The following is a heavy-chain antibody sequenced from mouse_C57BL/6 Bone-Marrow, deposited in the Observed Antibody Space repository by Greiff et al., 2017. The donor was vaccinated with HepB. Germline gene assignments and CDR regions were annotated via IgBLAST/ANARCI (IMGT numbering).Heavy chain of an antibody. J-gene: IGHJ2*01. D-gene: IGHD1-1*01. CDR2: IRSKSNNYAT. CDR3: VRQRLRYFDY. V-gene: IGHV10-1*01. Sequence: EVQVVESGGGLVQPKGSLKLSCAASGFSFNTYAMNWVRQAPGKGLEWVARIRSKSNNYATYYADSVKDRFTISRDDSESMLYLQMNNLKTEDTAIYCCVRQRLRYFDYWGQGTTLTVSS. CDR1: GFSFNTYA.